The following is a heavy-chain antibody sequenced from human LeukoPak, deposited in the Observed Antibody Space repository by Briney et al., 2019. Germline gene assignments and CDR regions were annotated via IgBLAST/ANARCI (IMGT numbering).Heavy chain of an antibody. CDR3: AREGSGSLFYYGMDV. CDR1: GGSISSSIYY. V-gene: IGHV4-39*02. CDR2: IYYNGST. J-gene: IGHJ6*02. D-gene: IGHD3-10*01. Sequence: SETLSLTCTVSGGSISSSIYYWGWIRQPPGKGLEWIGSIYYNGSTYYNPSLKSRVTISVDTSKKRFSLRLSSVTAADSAVYYCAREGSGSLFYYGMDVWGQGTTVTVSS.